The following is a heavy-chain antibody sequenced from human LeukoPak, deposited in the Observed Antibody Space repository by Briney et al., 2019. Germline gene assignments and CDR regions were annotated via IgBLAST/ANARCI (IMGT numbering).Heavy chain of an antibody. CDR1: GFTVSSNY. J-gene: IGHJ4*02. CDR3: AKVVDCSSTSCYNFDY. CDR2: IYSGGST. Sequence: GGSLRLSCAASGFTVSSNYMSWVRQAPGKGLEWVSVIYSGGSTYYADSVKGRFTISRDNSKNTLYLQMNSLRAEDTAVYYCAKVVDCSSTSCYNFDYWGQGTLVTVSS. D-gene: IGHD2-2*02. V-gene: IGHV3-53*01.